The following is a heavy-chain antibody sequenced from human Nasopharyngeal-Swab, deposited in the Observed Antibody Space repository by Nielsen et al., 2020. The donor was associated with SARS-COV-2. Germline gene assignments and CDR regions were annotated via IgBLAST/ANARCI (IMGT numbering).Heavy chain of an antibody. J-gene: IGHJ5*02. CDR2: IGTAGDT. CDR1: GFTFSSYD. CDR3: ARELGNGFDP. V-gene: IGHV3-13*01. Sequence: GESLKISCAASGFTFSSYDMHWVRQATGKGLEWASAIGTAGDTYYPGSVKGRFTISRENAKNSLYLQMNSLRAGDTAVYYCARELGNGFDPWGQGTLVTVSS.